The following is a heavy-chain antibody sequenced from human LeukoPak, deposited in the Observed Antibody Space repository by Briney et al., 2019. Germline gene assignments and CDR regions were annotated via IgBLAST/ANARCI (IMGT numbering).Heavy chain of an antibody. D-gene: IGHD3-22*01. J-gene: IGHJ1*01. V-gene: IGHV4-38-2*02. Sequence: SETLSLTCTVSGYSISSGYYWGWIRQPPGKGLEWIGSIYHSGSTYYNPSLKSRVTISVDTSKNQFSLKLSSVTAADTAVYYCARCSGYYYARVYFQHWGQGTLVTVSS. CDR2: IYHSGST. CDR1: GYSISSGYY. CDR3: ARCSGYYYARVYFQH.